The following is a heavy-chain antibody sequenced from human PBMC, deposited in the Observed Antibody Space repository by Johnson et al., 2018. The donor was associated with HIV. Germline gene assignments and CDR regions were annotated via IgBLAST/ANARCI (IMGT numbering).Heavy chain of an antibody. CDR3: ARRDLGTLSLDI. J-gene: IGHJ3*02. Sequence: VQLMESGGGLVQPGGSLRLSCAASGFTFSSYDMHWVRQATGKGLEWVSAIGTAGDTYYPGSVKGRFTISRENAKNSLYLQMNSLRAGDTAVYYCARRDLGTLSLDIWSQGTMVTVSS. V-gene: IGHV3-13*01. D-gene: IGHD4-23*01. CDR1: GFTFSSYD. CDR2: IGTAGDT.